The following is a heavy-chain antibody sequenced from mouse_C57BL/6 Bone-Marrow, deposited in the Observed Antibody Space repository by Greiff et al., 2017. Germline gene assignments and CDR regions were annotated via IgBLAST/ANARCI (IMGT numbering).Heavy chain of an antibody. CDR2: IDPEDGET. D-gene: IGHD1-1*01. CDR3: ARGRFTTVVADYAMDY. Sequence: EVQLQQSGAELVKPGASVKLSCTASGFNIKDYYMHWVKQRPEQGLEWIGRIDPEDGETKYAPKFQGKATLTADTSSNTAYLQLSSLTSEDTAVYDCARGRFTTVVADYAMDYWGQGTSVTVSS. V-gene: IGHV14-2*01. J-gene: IGHJ4*01. CDR1: GFNIKDYY.